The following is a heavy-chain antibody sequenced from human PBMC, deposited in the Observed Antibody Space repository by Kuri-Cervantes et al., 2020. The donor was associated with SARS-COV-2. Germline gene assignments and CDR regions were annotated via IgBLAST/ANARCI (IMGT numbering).Heavy chain of an antibody. Sequence: SETLSLTCTVSGGSISSNSYYWGWIRQPPGKGLEGIGSTYYSGSTYYNPSLKSPVTISVDTSKNQFTLKPSSVTAADTAVYYGARHCIAAAGTPFDYWGQGTLVTVSS. J-gene: IGHJ4*02. CDR1: GGSISSNSYY. CDR2: TYYSGST. D-gene: IGHD6-13*01. V-gene: IGHV4-39*01. CDR3: ARHCIAAAGTPFDY.